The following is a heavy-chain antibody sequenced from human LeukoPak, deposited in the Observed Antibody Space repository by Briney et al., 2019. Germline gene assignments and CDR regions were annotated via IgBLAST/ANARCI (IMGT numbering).Heavy chain of an antibody. J-gene: IGHJ4*02. V-gene: IGHV3-30-3*01. CDR1: GFTFSSYA. CDR3: ARGDYFDY. CDR2: ISYDGSNK. Sequence: GGSLRLSCAASGFTFSSYAMHWVRQAPGKGLEWVAVISYDGSNKYYADSVKGRFTISRDNSKNTLYLQMNSLRAEDTAVYYCARGDYFDYWGREPWSPSPQ.